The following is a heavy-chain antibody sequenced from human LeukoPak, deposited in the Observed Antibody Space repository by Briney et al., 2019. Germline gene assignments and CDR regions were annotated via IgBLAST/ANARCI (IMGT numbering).Heavy chain of an antibody. V-gene: IGHV4-34*01. CDR2: INHSGST. D-gene: IGHD1-26*01. J-gene: IGHJ6*02. CDR1: GGSFSGYY. Sequence: PSETLSPTCAVYGGSFSGYYWSWIRQPPGKGLEWIGEINHSGSTNYNPSLKSRVTISVDTPKNQFSLKLSSVTAADTAVYYCARALGRELLIRWEYYYYGMAVWGQGTTVTVSS. CDR3: ARALGRELLIRWEYYYYGMAV.